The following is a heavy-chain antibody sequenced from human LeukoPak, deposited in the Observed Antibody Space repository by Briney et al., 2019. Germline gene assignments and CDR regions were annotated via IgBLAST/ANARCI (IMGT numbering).Heavy chain of an antibody. CDR3: GRVRPGDADY. J-gene: IGHJ4*02. V-gene: IGHV3-7*01. CDR1: GFTFSTYW. D-gene: IGHD1-26*01. CDR2: ISSDGSGK. Sequence: GGSLRLSCAASGFTFSTYWMTWIRQAPGKGLEWAASISSDGSGKYYMDSVKGRFTISRDNAKNSLFLQMNSLGAEDTAVYHCGRVRPGDADYWGQGTLVTVSS.